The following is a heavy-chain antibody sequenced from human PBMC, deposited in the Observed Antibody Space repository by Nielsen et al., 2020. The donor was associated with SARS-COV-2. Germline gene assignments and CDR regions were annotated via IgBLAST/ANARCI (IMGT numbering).Heavy chain of an antibody. CDR3: ARDSRGIAAAGPL. Sequence: GESLKISCAASGFTFSSYAMSWVRQAPGKGLEWVSAISGSGGSTYYADSVKGRFTISRDNSKNTLYLQMNSLRAEDTAVYYCARDSRGIAAAGPLWGQGTLVTVSS. V-gene: IGHV3-23*01. CDR2: ISGSGGST. J-gene: IGHJ4*02. D-gene: IGHD6-13*01. CDR1: GFTFSSYA.